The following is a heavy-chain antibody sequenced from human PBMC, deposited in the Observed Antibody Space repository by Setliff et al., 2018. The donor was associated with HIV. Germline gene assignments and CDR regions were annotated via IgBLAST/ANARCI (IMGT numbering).Heavy chain of an antibody. V-gene: IGHV5-51*01. CDR3: ARVFSAGWFDS. Sequence: PGESLKISCKTSGYDFTTNWVGWVRQMHGKGLEWMGIIRPADSDTRVNPSFQGHVTISADKSISTTYLQWSSLRASDTAMYYCARVFSAGWFDSWGQGTLVTVSS. D-gene: IGHD6-13*01. CDR2: IRPADSDT. J-gene: IGHJ5*01. CDR1: GYDFTTNW.